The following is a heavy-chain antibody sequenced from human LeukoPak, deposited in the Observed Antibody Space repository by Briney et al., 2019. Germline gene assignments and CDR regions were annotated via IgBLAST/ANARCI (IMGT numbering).Heavy chain of an antibody. V-gene: IGHV6-1*01. Sequence: SQTLSLTCAISGDSVSSNSATWNWIRQSPSRGLEWLGRTYYRSKWYNDFVVSVKSRITINPDTSKNQFSLQLNSVTPEDTAVYYCARENPNVDAFDIWGQGTMVTVSS. CDR3: ARENPNVDAFDI. CDR1: GDSVSSNSAT. J-gene: IGHJ3*02. CDR2: TYYRSKWYN.